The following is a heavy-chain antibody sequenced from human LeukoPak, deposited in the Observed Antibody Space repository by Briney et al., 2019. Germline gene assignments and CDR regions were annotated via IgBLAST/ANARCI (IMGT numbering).Heavy chain of an antibody. V-gene: IGHV3-53*01. D-gene: IGHD2-2*01. J-gene: IGHJ2*01. CDR3: ARGVVANAPYWYFDL. CDR1: GFTVSSSY. Sequence: GGSLRLSCAASGFTVSSSYMTWVRQAPGKGLECVSVVYSGGSTYTADSVKGRFTTSRDNSKNTLYLQMNSLRAEDTAVYYCARGVVANAPYWYFDLWGRGTLLIVSS. CDR2: VYSGGST.